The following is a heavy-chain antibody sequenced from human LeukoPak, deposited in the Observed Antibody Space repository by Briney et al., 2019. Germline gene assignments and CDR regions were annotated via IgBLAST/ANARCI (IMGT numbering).Heavy chain of an antibody. V-gene: IGHV3-7*01. J-gene: IGHJ4*02. CDR1: GFTFSTYW. D-gene: IGHD2/OR15-2a*01. CDR2: IKQDGGEK. Sequence: PGGSLRLSCAASGFTFSTYWMSWVRQAPGKGLAWVASIKQDGGEKYYVDSVKGRFTISRDSAKNSLYLQMDSLRAEDTAVYYCARDRLWLNYWGQGTLVTVSS. CDR3: ARDRLWLNY.